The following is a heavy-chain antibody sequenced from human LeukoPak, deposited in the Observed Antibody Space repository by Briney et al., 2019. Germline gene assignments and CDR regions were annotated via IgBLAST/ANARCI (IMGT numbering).Heavy chain of an antibody. J-gene: IGHJ4*02. D-gene: IGHD5-12*01. CDR3: ARGGGYASPIGY. CDR1: GFSISTYD. Sequence: SETLSLSCTLSGFSISTYDWSWIRQPPGKGLEWIGYIYHSGSTNYNPSLKSRVTISVDTSKNQFSLKLSSVTAADTAVYYCARGGGYASPIGYWGQGALVTVSS. CDR2: IYHSGST. V-gene: IGHV4-59*01.